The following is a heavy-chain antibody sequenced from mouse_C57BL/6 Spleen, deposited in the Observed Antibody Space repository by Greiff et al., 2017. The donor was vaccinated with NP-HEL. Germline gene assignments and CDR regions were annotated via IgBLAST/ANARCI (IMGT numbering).Heavy chain of an antibody. CDR2: IHPNSGST. J-gene: IGHJ2*01. D-gene: IGHD1-1*01. CDR3: ARWDYYGSRYLDY. V-gene: IGHV1-64*01. Sequence: VQLQQPGAELVKPGASVKLSCKASGYTFTSYWMHWVKQRPGQGLEWIGMIHPNSGSTNYNEKFKSKATLTVDKSSSTAYMQLSSLTSEDSAVYYCARWDYYGSRYLDYWGQGTTLTVSS. CDR1: GYTFTSYW.